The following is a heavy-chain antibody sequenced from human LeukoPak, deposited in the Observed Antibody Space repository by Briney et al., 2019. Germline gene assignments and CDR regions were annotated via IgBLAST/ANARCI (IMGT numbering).Heavy chain of an antibody. D-gene: IGHD6-13*01. V-gene: IGHV1-2*06. CDR1: GYTFTSYD. Sequence: AASVKVSCKASGYTFTSYDINWVRQATGQGLEWTGRINPNSGGTNYAQKFQGRVTMTRDTSISTAYMELSRLRSDDTAVYYCARVSSSYPRDDYWGQGTLVTVSS. J-gene: IGHJ4*02. CDR2: INPNSGGT. CDR3: ARVSSSYPRDDY.